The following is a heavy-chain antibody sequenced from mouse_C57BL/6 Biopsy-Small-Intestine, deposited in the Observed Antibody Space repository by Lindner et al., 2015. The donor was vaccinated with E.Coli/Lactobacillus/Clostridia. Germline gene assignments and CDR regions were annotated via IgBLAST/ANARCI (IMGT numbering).Heavy chain of an antibody. J-gene: IGHJ1*03. Sequence: VQLQESGGGLVKPGGSLKLSCAASGFTFSSYAMSWVRQTPEKRLEWVATISDGGSYIYYPDNVKGRFTISRDNAKNNLYLQMSHLKSEDTAMYYCARDPDYSNYGWYFDVWGTGTTVTVSS. V-gene: IGHV5-4*01. CDR2: ISDGGSYI. CDR1: GFTFSSYA. CDR3: ARDPDYSNYGWYFDV. D-gene: IGHD2-5*01.